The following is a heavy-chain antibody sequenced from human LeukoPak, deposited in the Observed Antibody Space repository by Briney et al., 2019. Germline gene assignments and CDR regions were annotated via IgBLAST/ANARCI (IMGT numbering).Heavy chain of an antibody. Sequence: GGSLRLSCAASGFTFSSYGMHWVRQAPGKGLEWVAVIWYDGSNKYYADSVKGRFTISRDNSKNTLYLQMNSLRAEDTAVYYCARAVATYDYFDYWGQGTLVTVSS. CDR2: IWYDGSNK. V-gene: IGHV3-33*01. D-gene: IGHD5-12*01. J-gene: IGHJ4*02. CDR1: GFTFSSYG. CDR3: ARAVATYDYFDY.